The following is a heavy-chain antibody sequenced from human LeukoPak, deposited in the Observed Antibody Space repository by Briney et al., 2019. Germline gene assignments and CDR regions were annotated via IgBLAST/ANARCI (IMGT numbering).Heavy chain of an antibody. CDR2: IYTSGST. Sequence: PSETLSLTCTVSGGSISSYYWSWIRQPAGKGLEWIGRIYTSGSTNYNPSLKSRVTMSVDTSKNQSSLKLSSVTAADTAAYYCARGSRSGSYNAFDIWGQGTMVTVSS. V-gene: IGHV4-4*07. D-gene: IGHD1-26*01. CDR3: ARGSRSGSYNAFDI. CDR1: GGSISSYY. J-gene: IGHJ3*02.